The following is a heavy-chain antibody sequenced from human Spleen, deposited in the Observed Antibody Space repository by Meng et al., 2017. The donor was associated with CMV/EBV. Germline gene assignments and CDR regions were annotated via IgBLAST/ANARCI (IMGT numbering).Heavy chain of an antibody. J-gene: IGHJ5*02. CDR1: GFTFRSYA. V-gene: IGHV3-23*01. CDR3: AKDPNSSSWNWFDP. D-gene: IGHD6-13*01. CDR2: ISGSGGSI. Sequence: GGSLRLSCAASGFTFRSYAMRWVRQAPGKGLEWVSAISGSGGSIYYADSVKGRFTISRDNSKNTLYLQMNSLRAEDTAVYYCAKDPNSSSWNWFDPWGQGTLVTVSS.